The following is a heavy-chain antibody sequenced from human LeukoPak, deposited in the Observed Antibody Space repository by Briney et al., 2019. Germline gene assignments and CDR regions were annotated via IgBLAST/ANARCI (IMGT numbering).Heavy chain of an antibody. Sequence: PSETLSLTCAVYGGSFSGYYWSWIRQPPGKGLEWIGEINHSGSTNYNPFLKSRVTISVDTSKNQFSLKLSSVTAADTAVYYCARGRAVATFDYWGQGTLVTVSS. V-gene: IGHV4-34*01. J-gene: IGHJ4*02. CDR1: GGSFSGYY. CDR2: INHSGST. D-gene: IGHD5-12*01. CDR3: ARGRAVATFDY.